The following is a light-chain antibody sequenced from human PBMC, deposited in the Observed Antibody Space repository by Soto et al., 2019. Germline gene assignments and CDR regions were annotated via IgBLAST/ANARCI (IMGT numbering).Light chain of an antibody. CDR1: SSNIGSNT. V-gene: IGLV1-44*01. Sequence: QSVLTQPLSVSASPGQRVTISCSGGSSNIGSNTVAWYQHLPGTAPPRLIFTAGQRPSGVPGRFSGSKSATSASRAISGLQSEDEGDYYCAAWDNSLNGYVFGPGTKLTVL. CDR2: TAG. J-gene: IGLJ1*01. CDR3: AAWDNSLNGYV.